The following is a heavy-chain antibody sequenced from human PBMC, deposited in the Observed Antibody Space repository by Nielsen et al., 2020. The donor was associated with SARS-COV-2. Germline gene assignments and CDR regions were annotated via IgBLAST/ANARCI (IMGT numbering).Heavy chain of an antibody. Sequence: SETLSLICAVYGGSFSGYYWSWIRQPPGKGLEWIGEINHSGSTNYNPSLKSRVTISVDTSKNQFSLKLSSVTAADTAVYYCARYCSSTSCYGGEAFDIWGQGTMVTVSS. CDR2: INHSGST. D-gene: IGHD2-2*01. J-gene: IGHJ3*02. CDR1: GGSFSGYY. V-gene: IGHV4-34*01. CDR3: ARYCSSTSCYGGEAFDI.